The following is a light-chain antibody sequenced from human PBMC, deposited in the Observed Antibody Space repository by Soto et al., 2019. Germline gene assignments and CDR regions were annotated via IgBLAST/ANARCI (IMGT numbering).Light chain of an antibody. CDR3: QSYDSSLGGWV. Sequence: QSALTQPRSVSGSPGQSVTLSCTGTSSDVGRYNYVSWYQQHPGKAPKRIIYDVSLRPSGVPDRFSGSKSGYTASLNISGLQAEDEADYYCQSYDSSLGGWVFGGGTKLTVL. CDR2: DVS. V-gene: IGLV2-11*01. CDR1: SSDVGRYNY. J-gene: IGLJ3*02.